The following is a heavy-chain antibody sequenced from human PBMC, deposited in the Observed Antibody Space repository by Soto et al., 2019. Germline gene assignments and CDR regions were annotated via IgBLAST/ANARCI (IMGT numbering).Heavy chain of an antibody. V-gene: IGHV3-48*02. J-gene: IGHJ4*02. Sequence: EVQLVESGGGLVQPGGSLRLSCAASGFTFSSYGMNWVRQAPGKGLEWVSYISSSSTTIYYADSVKGRFTIFRDNAKNSLYLQLNSLRDEDTAVYYCARSLYYYDSSNYYGYWGQGTLVTVSS. D-gene: IGHD3-22*01. CDR2: ISSSSTTI. CDR1: GFTFSSYG. CDR3: ARSLYYYDSSNYYGY.